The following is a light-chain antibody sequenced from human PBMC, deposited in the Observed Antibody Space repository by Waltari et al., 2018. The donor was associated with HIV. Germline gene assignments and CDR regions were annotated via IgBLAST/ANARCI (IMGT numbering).Light chain of an antibody. CDR1: PSISSK. V-gene: IGKV3-15*01. Sequence: IVMTQSPVTLSVSPGERATLSCRASPSISSKLAWYQQKPGQPPRLLIYGASTRATEVPARFSGSGSGTDFALTISSLQSEDVAVYDCQQYYNWPPAMFGQGTKVEIK. CDR2: GAS. J-gene: IGKJ1*01. CDR3: QQYYNWPPAM.